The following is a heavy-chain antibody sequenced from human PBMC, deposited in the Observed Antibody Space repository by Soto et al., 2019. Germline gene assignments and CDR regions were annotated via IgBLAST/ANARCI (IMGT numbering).Heavy chain of an antibody. D-gene: IGHD3-10*01. Sequence: ASVKVSCKASGGTFSSYTINWVRQAPGLGLEWMGRVNPILSMSNYAQKFQGRVTMTADKSTSTAYMELRSLRSEDTAFYYCATSYGSGYRAFDYWGQGALVTVSS. CDR2: VNPILSMS. V-gene: IGHV1-69*02. J-gene: IGHJ4*02. CDR3: ATSYGSGYRAFDY. CDR1: GGTFSSYT.